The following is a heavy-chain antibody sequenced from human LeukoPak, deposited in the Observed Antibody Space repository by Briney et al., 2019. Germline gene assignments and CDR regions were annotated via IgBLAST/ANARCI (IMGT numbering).Heavy chain of an antibody. CDR1: GFTFSSYG. V-gene: IGHV3-30*02. CDR3: AKGFRYCSSTSCPMGGY. CDR2: IRYDGSNK. J-gene: IGHJ4*02. Sequence: GGSLRLSCAASGFTFSSYGMHWVRQAPGKGLEWVAFIRYDGSNKYYADSVKGRFTISRDNSKNTLYLQMNSLRAEDTAVYYCAKGFRYCSSTSCPMGGYWGQGTLVTVSS. D-gene: IGHD2-2*01.